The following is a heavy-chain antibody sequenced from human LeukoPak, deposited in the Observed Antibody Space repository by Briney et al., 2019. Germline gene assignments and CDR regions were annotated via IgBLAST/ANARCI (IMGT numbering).Heavy chain of an antibody. J-gene: IGHJ4*02. V-gene: IGHV3-13*01. Sequence: QPGGSLRLSCAASGFTFSSYDMHWVRQVTGKGLEWVSAIGTAGDTYYPGSVKGRFTISRENAKNSLYLQRNSLRAGDTAVYYCAKDEEQAAIVVVTAPTLLIDYWGQGTLVTVSS. CDR1: GFTFSSYD. D-gene: IGHD2-21*02. CDR2: IGTAGDT. CDR3: AKDEEQAAIVVVTAPTLLIDY.